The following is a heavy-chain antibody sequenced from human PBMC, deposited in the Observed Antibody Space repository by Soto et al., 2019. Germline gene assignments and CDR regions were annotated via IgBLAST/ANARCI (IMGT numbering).Heavy chain of an antibody. D-gene: IGHD3-16*02. J-gene: IGHJ4*02. CDR3: AKDSSGGIIVLPGY. Sequence: EVQLVESGGGLVQPGRSLRLSCAASGFSFDDYAMHWVRQTPGKGLEWVSGISWNTGSIGYADSVKGRFTISRDNAKNSLYLQMNSLRAEDTALYYCAKDSSGGIIVLPGYWGQGTLVTVSS. CDR1: GFSFDDYA. V-gene: IGHV3-9*01. CDR2: ISWNTGSI.